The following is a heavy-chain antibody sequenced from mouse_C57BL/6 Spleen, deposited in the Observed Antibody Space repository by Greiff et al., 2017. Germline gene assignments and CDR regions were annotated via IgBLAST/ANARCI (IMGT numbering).Heavy chain of an antibody. CDR2: IYPRSGNT. D-gene: IGHD3-1*01. Sequence: QVQLQQSGAELARPGASVKLSCKASGYTFTSYGISWVKQRTGQGLEWIGEIYPRSGNTYYNEKFKGKATLTADKSSSTAYMELRSLTSEDSAVYVCARYGTAQATLFAYWGQGTLVTVSA. CDR3: ARYGTAQATLFAY. J-gene: IGHJ3*01. CDR1: GYTFTSYG. V-gene: IGHV1-81*01.